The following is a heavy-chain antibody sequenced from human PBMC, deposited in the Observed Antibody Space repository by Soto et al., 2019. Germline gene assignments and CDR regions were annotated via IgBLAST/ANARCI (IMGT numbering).Heavy chain of an antibody. CDR2: ISGSGGST. CDR1: GFTFSSYA. J-gene: IGHJ3*02. V-gene: IGHV3-23*01. Sequence: EVQLLETGGGLVQPGGSLRLSCAASGFTFSSYAMRWVRQAPGKGLEWVAAISGSGGSTYYADSVKGRFTISRDNSKNTLYLQMNSLRAEDTAVYYCAKSRYCSGGSCYAMDAFHIWGQGTMVTVSS. D-gene: IGHD2-15*01. CDR3: AKSRYCSGGSCYAMDAFHI.